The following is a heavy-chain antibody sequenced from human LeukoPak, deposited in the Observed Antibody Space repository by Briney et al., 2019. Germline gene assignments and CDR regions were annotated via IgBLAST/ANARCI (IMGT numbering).Heavy chain of an antibody. CDR1: GFTFSSYE. D-gene: IGHD3-9*01. J-gene: IGHJ4*02. CDR3: ARAFYDFLTGYPAYFDY. V-gene: IGHV3-48*03. CDR2: ISSSGSTI. Sequence: GGSLRLSCAGSGFTFSSYEMNWVRQAPGKGLEWVSYISSSGSTIYYADSVKGRFTISRDNAKNSLYLQMNSLRAEDTAVYYCARAFYDFLTGYPAYFDYWGQGTLVTVSS.